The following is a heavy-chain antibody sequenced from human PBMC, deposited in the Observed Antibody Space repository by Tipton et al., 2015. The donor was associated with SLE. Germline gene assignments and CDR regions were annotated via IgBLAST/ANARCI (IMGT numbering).Heavy chain of an antibody. V-gene: IGHV3-30*02. J-gene: IGHJ5*02. D-gene: IGHD6-13*01. CDR3: AKDGAAVRPDWFDT. CDR1: GFTFSRNG. Sequence: GSLRLSCTASGFTFSRNGMHWVRQAPGKGLEWVAFIRYDGTAEFYADSVKGRFTISRDTSKNTLYLQMNSLRPVDTAIYYCAKDGAAVRPDWFDTWGQGTQVTVSS. CDR2: IRYDGTAE.